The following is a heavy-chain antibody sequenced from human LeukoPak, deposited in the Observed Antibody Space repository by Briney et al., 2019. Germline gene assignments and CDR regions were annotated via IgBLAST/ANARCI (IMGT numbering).Heavy chain of an antibody. CDR2: IYYSGST. CDR1: GGSISSGGYS. Sequence: SQTLSLTCAVSGGSISSGGYSWSWIRQPPGKGLEWIGYIYYSGSTYYNPSLKSRVTISVDTSKNQFSLRLSSVTVADTAVYYCARLWSFSGWYLDDYWGQGTLVTVSS. J-gene: IGHJ4*02. V-gene: IGHV4-30-4*07. D-gene: IGHD6-19*01. CDR3: ARLWSFSGWYLDDY.